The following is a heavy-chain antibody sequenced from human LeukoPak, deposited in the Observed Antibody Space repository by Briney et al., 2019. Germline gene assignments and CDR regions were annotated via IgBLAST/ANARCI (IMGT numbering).Heavy chain of an antibody. V-gene: IGHV1-18*01. CDR3: ARSSNRMAVAGTTYYYYYMDV. Sequence: GASVKVSCKASGYTFTSYGISWVRQAPGQGLEWMGWISAYNGNTNYAQKLQGRVTMTTDTSTSTAYMELGSLRSDDTAVYYCARSSNRMAVAGTTYYYYYMDVWGKGTTVTVSS. J-gene: IGHJ6*03. CDR1: GYTFTSYG. CDR2: ISAYNGNT. D-gene: IGHD6-19*01.